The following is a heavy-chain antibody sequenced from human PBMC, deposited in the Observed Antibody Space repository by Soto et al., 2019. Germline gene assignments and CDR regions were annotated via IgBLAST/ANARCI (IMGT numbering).Heavy chain of an antibody. CDR3: AREMFPYGMDV. CDR1: GSSITSAGYA. V-gene: IGHV4-30-2*01. J-gene: IGHJ6*02. D-gene: IGHD3-10*02. Sequence: SETLSLPCGVSGSSITSAGYAGSWIRQPPARGRGWIANIYPRGSANYSPSLNTRVTISVDRCMNESSLNLGSVTAAETAVYYCAREMFPYGMDVWGPGTTATVSS. CDR2: IYPRGSA.